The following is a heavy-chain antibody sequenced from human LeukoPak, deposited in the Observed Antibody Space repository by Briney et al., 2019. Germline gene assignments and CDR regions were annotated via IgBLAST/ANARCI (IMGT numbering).Heavy chain of an antibody. D-gene: IGHD1-26*01. Sequence: PSETLSLTCAVYGGSFSGYYWSWIRQPPGKGLEWIGEINHSGSTNYNPSLKSRVTISVDTSKNQFSLKLSPVTAADTAVYYCARPRYSGSYRRAYFDLWGRGTLVTVSS. J-gene: IGHJ2*01. CDR2: INHSGST. V-gene: IGHV4-34*01. CDR1: GGSFSGYY. CDR3: ARPRYSGSYRRAYFDL.